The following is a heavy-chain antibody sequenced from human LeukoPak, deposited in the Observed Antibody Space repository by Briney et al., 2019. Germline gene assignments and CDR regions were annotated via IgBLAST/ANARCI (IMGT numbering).Heavy chain of an antibody. V-gene: IGHV3-30*02. J-gene: IGHJ4*02. CDR2: IRHDGSNK. CDR3: AREARDGYNRIFDY. Sequence: GGSLRLSCAASGFTFSSYGMHWVRQAPGKGLEWMAFIRHDGSNKYYADSVKGRFTISRDNSKNTLYLQMNSLRAEDTAVYYCAREARDGYNRIFDYWGQGTLVTVSS. CDR1: GFTFSSYG. D-gene: IGHD5-24*01.